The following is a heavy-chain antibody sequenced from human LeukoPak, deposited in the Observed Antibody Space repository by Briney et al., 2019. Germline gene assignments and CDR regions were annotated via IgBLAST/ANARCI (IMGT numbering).Heavy chain of an antibody. J-gene: IGHJ4*02. D-gene: IGHD6-19*01. CDR2: IYYSGST. Sequence: SETLSLTCTVSGGSMSSYYWSWIRQPPGKGLEWIGYIYYSGSTNYNPSLKSRVTISVDTSKNQFSLKLSSVTAADTAVYYCARRPGYSSGWYYFDYWGQGTLVTVSS. CDR3: ARRPGYSSGWYYFDY. CDR1: GGSMSSYY. V-gene: IGHV4-59*08.